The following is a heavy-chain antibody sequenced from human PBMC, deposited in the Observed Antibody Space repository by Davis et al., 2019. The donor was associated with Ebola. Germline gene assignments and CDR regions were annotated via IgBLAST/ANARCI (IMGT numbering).Heavy chain of an antibody. CDR1: GGSFSGYY. J-gene: IGHJ6*03. D-gene: IGHD2-2*01. Sequence: MPSETLSLTCAVYGGSFSGYYWSWIRQPPGEGLEWIGEINHSGRTNYKPSLKSRVTISADTSKNQFSLKLSSVTAADTAMYYCARGRVAVLVPAADNYHYYMDVWGKGTTVTVSS. V-gene: IGHV4-34*01. CDR3: ARGRVAVLVPAADNYHYYMDV. CDR2: INHSGRT.